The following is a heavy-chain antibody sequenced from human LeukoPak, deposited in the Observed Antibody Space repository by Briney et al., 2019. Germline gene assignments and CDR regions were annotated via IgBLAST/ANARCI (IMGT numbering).Heavy chain of an antibody. CDR3: ARDKRGSYQDAFDI. J-gene: IGHJ3*02. V-gene: IGHV3-7*01. Sequence: PGGSLRLSCEASGFTFSSCWMSWVRQAPGKGLEWVANIKQDGSEKYYVDSVEGRFTISRDNAKNSLYLQMNSLRAEDTAVYYCARDKRGSYQDAFDIWGQGTMVTVSS. D-gene: IGHD1-26*01. CDR2: IKQDGSEK. CDR1: GFTFSSCW.